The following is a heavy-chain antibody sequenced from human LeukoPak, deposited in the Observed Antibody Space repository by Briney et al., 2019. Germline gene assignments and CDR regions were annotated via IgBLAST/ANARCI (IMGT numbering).Heavy chain of an antibody. J-gene: IGHJ4*02. CDR2: ISAYNGNT. Sequence: ASVKVSCKASGYTFTSYGISWVRQAPGQGLEWMGWISAYNGNTNYAQKLQGRVTMTTDTSTSTAYMELRSLRSDDTAVYYCARGVGSGYDLVSGDIFDYWGQGTLVTVSS. CDR3: ARGVGSGYDLVSGDIFDY. D-gene: IGHD5-12*01. CDR1: GYTFTSYG. V-gene: IGHV1-18*01.